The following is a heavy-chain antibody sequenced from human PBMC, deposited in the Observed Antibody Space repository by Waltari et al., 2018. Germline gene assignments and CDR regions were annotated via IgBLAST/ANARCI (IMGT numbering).Heavy chain of an antibody. D-gene: IGHD6-19*01. J-gene: IGHJ4*02. CDR1: GFSLITSGMY. CDR2: IDWDDDK. CDR3: ARANIGGAVAETRGFDY. Sequence: HVTLRESGPALVTPTQTLTLTCTFSGFSLITSGMYVRWIRQPPGKALELLALIDWDDDKYYSTSLKTRLTISKDTSKNQVVLTMTNMDPVDTATYYCARANIGGAVAETRGFDYWGQGTLVTVSS. V-gene: IGHV2-70*01.